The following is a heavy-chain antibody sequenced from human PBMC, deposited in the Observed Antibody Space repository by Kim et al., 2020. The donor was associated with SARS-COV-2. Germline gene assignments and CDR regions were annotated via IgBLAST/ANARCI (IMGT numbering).Heavy chain of an antibody. CDR3: ARGDGYNSGYDY. Sequence: SVKVSCKASGGTLSSYAISWVRQAPGQGLEWMGRIIPILGIANYAQKFQGRVTITADKSTSTAYMELSSLRSEDTAVYYCARGDGYNSGYDYWGQGTLVTVSS. CDR2: IIPILGIA. V-gene: IGHV1-69*04. CDR1: GGTLSSYA. J-gene: IGHJ4*02. D-gene: IGHD1-26*01.